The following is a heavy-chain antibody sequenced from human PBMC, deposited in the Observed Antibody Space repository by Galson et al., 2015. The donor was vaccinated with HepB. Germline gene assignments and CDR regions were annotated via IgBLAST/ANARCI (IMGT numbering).Heavy chain of an antibody. CDR1: GFTSSDYY. J-gene: IGHJ4*02. V-gene: IGHV3-11*06. Sequence: SLRLSCAASGFTSSDYYMTWIRQAPGKGLEWLSYISASATYTNYADSAKGRFTISRDNAKNSLYLQMNSLTAEDTAVFYCARVAASDYGDHAHFDYWGQGTLVTVSS. D-gene: IGHD4-17*01. CDR2: ISASATYT. CDR3: ARVAASDYGDHAHFDY.